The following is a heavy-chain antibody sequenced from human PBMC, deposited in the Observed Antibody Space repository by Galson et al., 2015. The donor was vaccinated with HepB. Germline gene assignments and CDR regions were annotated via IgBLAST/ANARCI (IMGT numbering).Heavy chain of an antibody. J-gene: IGHJ6*02. D-gene: IGHD5-12*01. Sequence: SVKVSCKASGGTFSSYAISWVRQAPGQGLEWMGGIIPIFGTANYAQKFQGRVTITADKSTSTAYMELSSLRSEDTAVYYCASPMPIVARPPRRDYYYYGMDVWGQGTTVTVSS. CDR2: IIPIFGTA. CDR3: ASPMPIVARPPRRDYYYYGMDV. V-gene: IGHV1-69*06. CDR1: GGTFSSYA.